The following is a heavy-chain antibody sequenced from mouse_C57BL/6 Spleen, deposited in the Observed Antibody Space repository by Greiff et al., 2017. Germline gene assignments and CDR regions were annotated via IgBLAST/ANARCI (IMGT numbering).Heavy chain of an antibody. CDR2: IYPGDGDT. CDR1: GYAFSSSW. D-gene: IGHD1-1*01. V-gene: IGHV1-82*01. Sequence: QVQLQQSGPELVKPGASVKISCKASGYAFSSSWMNWVKQRPGKGLEWIGRIYPGDGDTNYNGKLKGKATLTADKSSSTAYMQLSSLTSEDSAVYFCARDYGSPYYYAMDYWGQGTSVTVSS. J-gene: IGHJ4*01. CDR3: ARDYGSPYYYAMDY.